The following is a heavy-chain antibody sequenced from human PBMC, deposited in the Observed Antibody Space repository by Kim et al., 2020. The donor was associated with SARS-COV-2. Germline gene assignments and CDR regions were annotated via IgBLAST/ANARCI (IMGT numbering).Heavy chain of an antibody. Sequence: VKGRFNISRDESKNTLYLQMNSLKTEDTAVYYCTTVSSIAARFLVSHFDYWGQGTLVTVSS. D-gene: IGHD6-6*01. J-gene: IGHJ4*02. CDR3: TTVSSIAARFLVSHFDY. V-gene: IGHV3-15*01.